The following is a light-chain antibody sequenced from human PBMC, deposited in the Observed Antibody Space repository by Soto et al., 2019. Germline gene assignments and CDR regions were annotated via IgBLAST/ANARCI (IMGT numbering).Light chain of an antibody. CDR2: EVS. V-gene: IGLV2-14*01. CDR1: SSDVGGYNY. Sequence: QSALTQPASVSGSPGQSITISCTGTSSDVGGYNYVSWYQQHPGKAPKLIIYEVSNRPSGVSNRVSGSKSGNTASLTISGLQAEDEADYYCNSHTSKSTGVFGTGTKLTVL. CDR3: NSHTSKSTGV. J-gene: IGLJ1*01.